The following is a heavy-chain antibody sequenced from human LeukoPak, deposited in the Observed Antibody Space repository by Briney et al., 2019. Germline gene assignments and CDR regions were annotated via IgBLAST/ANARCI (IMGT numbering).Heavy chain of an antibody. CDR2: INPSGGST. D-gene: IGHD2-2*02. Sequence: GASVKVSCKASGYTFTSYYMHWVRQAPGEGLEWMGIINPSGGSTSYAQKFQGRVTMTRDMSTSTVYMELSSLRSEDTAVYYCARVAAEVVGVPGAIGFGWLRRDYYYMDVWGKGTTVIVYS. CDR3: ARVAAEVVGVPGAIGFGWLRRDYYYMDV. J-gene: IGHJ6*03. CDR1: GYTFTSYY. V-gene: IGHV1-46*01.